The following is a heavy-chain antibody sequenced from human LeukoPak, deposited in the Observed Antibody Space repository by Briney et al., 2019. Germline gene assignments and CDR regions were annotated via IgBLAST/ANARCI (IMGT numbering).Heavy chain of an antibody. V-gene: IGHV4-61*02. CDR1: GGSISSDSSY. CDR2: IYTSGST. Sequence: SETLSLTCTVSGGSISSDSSYWSWIRQPAGEGLEWIGRIYTSGSTNYNPSLKSRVTISVDTSKNQFSLSLTSVTAADTAVYYCTGGQTWVYYMDVWGKGTTVTVSS. CDR3: TGGQTWVYYMDV. J-gene: IGHJ6*03. D-gene: IGHD7-27*01.